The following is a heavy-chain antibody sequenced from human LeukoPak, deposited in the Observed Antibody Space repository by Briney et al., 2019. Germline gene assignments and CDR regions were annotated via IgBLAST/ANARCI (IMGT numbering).Heavy chain of an antibody. CDR2: IYYTGNT. V-gene: IGHV4-34*01. CDR3: AGQTGSGLFILP. D-gene: IGHD3/OR15-3a*01. J-gene: IGHJ4*02. Sequence: SETLSLTCAVYGGSFSGYYWSWIRQPPGMGLEWIGSIYYTGNTYYNASLKSQVSISIDTSKNQFSLKLTSVTAADTAVYYCAGQTGSGLFILPGGQGTLVTVSS. CDR1: GGSFSGYY.